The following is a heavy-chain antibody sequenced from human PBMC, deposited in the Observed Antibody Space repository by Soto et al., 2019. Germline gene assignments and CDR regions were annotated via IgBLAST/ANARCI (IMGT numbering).Heavy chain of an antibody. J-gene: IGHJ6*02. D-gene: IGHD3-22*01. CDR1: GGSISSGGYY. Sequence: ASETLSLTCTVSGGSISSGGYYWSWIRQHPGKGLEWIGYIYYSGSTYYNPSLKSRVTISVDTSKNQFSLTLSSVTAADTAVYYCARESRVGSGYYYYYYGMDVWGQGTTVTSP. V-gene: IGHV4-31*03. CDR2: IYYSGST. CDR3: ARESRVGSGYYYYYYGMDV.